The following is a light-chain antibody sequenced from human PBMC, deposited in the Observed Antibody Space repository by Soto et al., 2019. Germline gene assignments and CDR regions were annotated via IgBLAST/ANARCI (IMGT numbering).Light chain of an antibody. J-gene: IGKJ5*01. CDR3: QQYENWPPIT. CDR2: GAS. CDR1: QSVSIN. V-gene: IGKV3-15*01. Sequence: EIVMTQSPATLSVSPVENATLSCRASQSVSINLAWYQQKHGQAPRLLIYGASTRATGIPARFSGSGSGTEFTLTISSLQSEDFAVYYCQQYENWPPITFGQGTRLEIK.